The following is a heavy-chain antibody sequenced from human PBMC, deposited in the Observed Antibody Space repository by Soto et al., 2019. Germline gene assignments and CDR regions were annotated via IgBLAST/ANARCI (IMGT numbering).Heavy chain of an antibody. Sequence: GGSLRLSCAASGFAFSSYWMSWVRQAPGKGLEWVANIKQDGSEKYYVDSVKGRFTISRDNAKNSLYLQMKSLRAEDTAVYYCARTHGSSWFDPWGQGTLVTVSS. V-gene: IGHV3-7*03. CDR1: GFAFSSYW. CDR2: IKQDGSEK. CDR3: ARTHGSSWFDP. J-gene: IGHJ5*02.